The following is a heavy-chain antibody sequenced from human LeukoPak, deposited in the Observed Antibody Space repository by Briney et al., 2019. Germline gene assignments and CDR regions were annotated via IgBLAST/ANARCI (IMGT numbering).Heavy chain of an antibody. Sequence: PSETLSLTCTVSGGSISSGGFYWSWIRQHPGKGLEWIGYIYYSGSTYYNPSLKSRVTISVDTSKNQFSLKLSSVTAADTAVYYCARDRGYSYGYYFDYWGQGTLVTVSS. J-gene: IGHJ4*02. CDR3: ARDRGYSYGYYFDY. V-gene: IGHV4-31*03. CDR1: GGSISSGGFY. D-gene: IGHD5-18*01. CDR2: IYYSGST.